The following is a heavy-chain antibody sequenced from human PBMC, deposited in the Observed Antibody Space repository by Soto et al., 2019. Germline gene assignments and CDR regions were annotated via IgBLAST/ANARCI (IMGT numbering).Heavy chain of an antibody. V-gene: IGHV3-74*01. CDR3: ASELTGTFGHKNGG. D-gene: IGHD1-7*01. J-gene: IGHJ4*02. Sequence: EVQLVESGGGLVQPGGSLRLSCAASGFTFSSCWMHWVRQAPGKGLVWVSRINSDGSSTSYADSVKGRFTISRDNAKNTLYLQMNSLRAEDTAVYYCASELTGTFGHKNGGWGQGTLVTVSS. CDR2: INSDGSST. CDR1: GFTFSSCW.